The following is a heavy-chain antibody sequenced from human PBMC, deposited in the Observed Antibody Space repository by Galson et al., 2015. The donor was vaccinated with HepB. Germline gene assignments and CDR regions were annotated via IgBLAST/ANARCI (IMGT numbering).Heavy chain of an antibody. CDR2: VYYSGRT. D-gene: IGHD3-10*01. J-gene: IGHJ4*02. CDR1: WGSLRTSALY. Sequence: SETPFPPRTVSWGSLRTSALYLGWVRPPPGGGVEWIGSVYYSGRTYYNPSLNSRVTTSMDTSEKQFSLRLSFVTAADTAVYFCARHILFGEIPDYFDYWGQGILVTVSS. CDR3: ARHILFGEIPDYFDY. V-gene: IGHV4-39*01.